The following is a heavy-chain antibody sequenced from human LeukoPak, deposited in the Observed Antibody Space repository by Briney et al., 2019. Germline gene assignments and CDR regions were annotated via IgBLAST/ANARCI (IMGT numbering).Heavy chain of an antibody. CDR1: GGTFSSYA. J-gene: IGHJ4*02. D-gene: IGHD6-13*01. V-gene: IGHV1-69*05. CDR2: IIPIFGTA. Sequence: GASVKVSCKASGGTFSSYAISWVRQAPGQGLEWMGGIIPIFGTANYAQKFQGRVTITTDESTSTAYMELSRLRSDDTAVYYCARGHISAPSFDFWGQGSLVTVSS. CDR3: ARGHISAPSFDF.